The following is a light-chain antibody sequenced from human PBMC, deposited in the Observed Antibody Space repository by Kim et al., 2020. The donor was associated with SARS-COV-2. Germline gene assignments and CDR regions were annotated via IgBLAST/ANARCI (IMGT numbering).Light chain of an antibody. CDR2: RNN. Sequence: GQRVNLSCSGSSSNIGSNYVYWYQQLPGTAPKLLIYRNNQRPSGVPDRFSGSKSGTSASLAISGLRSEDEADYYCATWDDSLSGWVFGGGTKLTVL. CDR3: ATWDDSLSGWV. J-gene: IGLJ3*02. V-gene: IGLV1-47*01. CDR1: SSNIGSNY.